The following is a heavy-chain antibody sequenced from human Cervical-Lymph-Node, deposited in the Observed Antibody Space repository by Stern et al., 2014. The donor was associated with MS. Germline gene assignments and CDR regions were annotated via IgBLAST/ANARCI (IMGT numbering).Heavy chain of an antibody. J-gene: IGHJ6*02. CDR1: GGSINSYY. CDR3: ARDRGYYDFSYSYGMDV. CDR2: IYYSGRT. D-gene: IGHD3-3*01. Sequence: VQLVESGPGLVKPSETLSLTCNVSGGSINSYYWSWIRQPPGKGLEWIGFIYYSGRTIYNPSLKSRVTISVDTSKKQFSLRLAYVTAADTAVYYCARDRGYYDFSYSYGMDVWGQGTTVIVSS. V-gene: IGHV4-59*01.